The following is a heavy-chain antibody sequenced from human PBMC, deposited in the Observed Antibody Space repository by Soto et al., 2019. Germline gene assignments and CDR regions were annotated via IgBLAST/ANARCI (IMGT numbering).Heavy chain of an antibody. J-gene: IGHJ4*01. Sequence: QVQLVQSGAEVKKPGASVKVSCKASGYTFTSYGISWVRQAPGQGLEGMGWISAYNGNTKSAQQVQGRVTMTTDTATITAYMELRSLRSGDTAVYYCAREIAVGLVAYWGHGTLVTVSS. CDR1: GYTFTSYG. V-gene: IGHV1-18*01. CDR3: AREIAVGLVAY. CDR2: ISAYNGNT. D-gene: IGHD2-21*01.